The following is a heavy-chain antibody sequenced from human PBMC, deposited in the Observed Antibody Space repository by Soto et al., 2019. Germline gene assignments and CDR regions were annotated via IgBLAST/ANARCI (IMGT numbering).Heavy chain of an antibody. V-gene: IGHV3-48*03. J-gene: IGHJ6*02. D-gene: IGHD3-16*01. CDR3: SRDKGDKVAYGMAV. Sequence: PGGSLRLSCTVSGFTLSTCEMNWVRQAPGKGLEWISYINSEGVTFYADSVKGRFTISRDNVQNSLLLQMNSLRAEDTAVYYCSRDKGDKVAYGMAVWGQGTTVTVSS. CDR1: GFTLSTCE. CDR2: INSEGVT.